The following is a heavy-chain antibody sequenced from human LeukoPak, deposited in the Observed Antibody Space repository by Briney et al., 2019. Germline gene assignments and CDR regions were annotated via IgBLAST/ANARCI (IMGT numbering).Heavy chain of an antibody. CDR2: IYYSGST. V-gene: IGHV4-39*07. Sequence: SETLSLTCTVSGGSISSSSYYWGWFRQPPGKGLEWIGSIYYSGSTYYNPSLKSRVTISVDTSKNQFSLKLSSVTAADTAVYYCARDPAGTWPFDIWGQGTMVTVSS. CDR1: GGSISSSSYY. J-gene: IGHJ3*02. CDR3: ARDPAGTWPFDI. D-gene: IGHD6-13*01.